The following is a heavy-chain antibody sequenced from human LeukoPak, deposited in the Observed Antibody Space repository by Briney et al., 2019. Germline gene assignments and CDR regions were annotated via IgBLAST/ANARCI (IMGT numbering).Heavy chain of an antibody. D-gene: IGHD6-13*01. V-gene: IGHV4-39*01. CDR2: IYYSGST. Sequence: SETLSLTCTVSGGSISSSSYYWGWIRQPPGKGLEWIGCIYYSGSTYYNPSLKSRVTISVDTSKNQFSLKLSSVTAADTAVYYCARQHRSWRYYFDYWGQGTLVTVSS. CDR3: ARQHRSWRYYFDY. J-gene: IGHJ4*02. CDR1: GGSISSSSYY.